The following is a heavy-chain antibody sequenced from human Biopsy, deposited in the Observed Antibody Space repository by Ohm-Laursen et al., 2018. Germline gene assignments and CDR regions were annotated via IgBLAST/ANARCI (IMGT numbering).Heavy chain of an antibody. CDR2: ISRSVSHI. CDR3: ARDRTHLLPDHDWFDP. CDR1: GFSLRIFT. J-gene: IGHJ5*02. D-gene: IGHD1-14*01. V-gene: IGHV3-21*06. Sequence: SLRLSCSAPGFSLRIFTINWVRQAPGKGLEWVSSISRSVSHILYAETLTGRFTSSRDNAKNSVYLQMNSLRVEDTCVYYCARDRTHLLPDHDWFDPWGQGTLVTVSS.